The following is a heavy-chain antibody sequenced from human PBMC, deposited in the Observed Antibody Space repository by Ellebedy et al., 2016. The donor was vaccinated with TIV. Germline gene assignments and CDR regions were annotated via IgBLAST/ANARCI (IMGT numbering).Heavy chain of an antibody. J-gene: IGHJ4*02. D-gene: IGHD2-15*01. V-gene: IGHV3-30-3*01. CDR1: GFTFSQFA. CDR3: ARDGSCGGGKCYSGLPDF. CDR2: ISNDGTNE. Sequence: GESLKISXATSGFTFSQFAVHWVRQALGKGLEWVAVISNDGTNEHYADSVKGRFTVSRDNSRKTVSLHMTSLRDDDTAVYYCARDGSCGGGKCYSGLPDFWGQGTLVTVSS.